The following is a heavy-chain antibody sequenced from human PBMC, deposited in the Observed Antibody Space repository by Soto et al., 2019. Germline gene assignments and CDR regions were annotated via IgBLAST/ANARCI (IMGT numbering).Heavy chain of an antibody. V-gene: IGHV4-39*01. CDR2: IYYSGST. Sequence: QLQLQESGPGLVKPSETLSLTCTVSGGSISSSSYYWGWIRQPPGKGLEWIGTIYYSGSTYYNPSLKIRVTISVDTSKDQFFMKLSSVTAADAAVYYCARQGSGSYNAFDIWGQGTVVTVSS. CDR3: ARQGSGSYNAFDI. D-gene: IGHD1-26*01. J-gene: IGHJ3*02. CDR1: GGSISSSSYY.